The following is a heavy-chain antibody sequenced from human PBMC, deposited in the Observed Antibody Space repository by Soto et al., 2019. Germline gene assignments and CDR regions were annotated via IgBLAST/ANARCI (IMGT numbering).Heavy chain of an antibody. V-gene: IGHV4-30-4*01. CDR1: GGSISSGEYY. CDR2: IYYSGST. CDR3: ARSGYSYGRDY. Sequence: SETLSLTCTVSGGSISSGEYYWSWIRQPPGKGLEWIGYIYYSGSTYYNPSLKSRVTISVDTSKNQFSLKLSSVTAADTAVYYCARSGYSYGRDYWGQGTLVTVSS. D-gene: IGHD5-18*01. J-gene: IGHJ4*02.